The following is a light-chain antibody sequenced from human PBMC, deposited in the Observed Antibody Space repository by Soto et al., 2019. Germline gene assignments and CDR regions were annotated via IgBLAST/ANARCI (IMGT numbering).Light chain of an antibody. V-gene: IGKV1-5*03. CDR3: QHYNSYPLT. J-gene: IGKJ4*01. CDR1: QSISSW. Sequence: DIQMTQSPSTLSASVGDRVTITCRASQSISSWLAWYQQKPGKAPKVLIYKASSLERGVPARFSGSGSGTEFTLTSSSLQPDDSATYYCQHYNSYPLTFGGGTKGEI. CDR2: KAS.